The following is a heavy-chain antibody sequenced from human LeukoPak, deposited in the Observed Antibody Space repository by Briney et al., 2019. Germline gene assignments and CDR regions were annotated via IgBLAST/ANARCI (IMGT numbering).Heavy chain of an antibody. J-gene: IGHJ5*02. D-gene: IGHD2-15*01. CDR2: IYYSGST. V-gene: IGHV4-30-4*01. CDR3: ARSRGMGFAWWFDP. CDR1: GGSISIGDYY. Sequence: SETLSLTCTVSGGSISIGDYYWSWIRQPPGKGLEWIGYIYYSGSTYYNPSLKSRVTISVDTSKNQFSLKLSSVTAADTAVYYCARSRGMGFAWWFDPWGQGTLVTVSS.